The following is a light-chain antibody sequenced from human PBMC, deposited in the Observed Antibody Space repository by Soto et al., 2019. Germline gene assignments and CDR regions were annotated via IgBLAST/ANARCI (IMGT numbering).Light chain of an antibody. V-gene: IGLV1-40*01. CDR1: SSNIGAGYD. CDR3: QSYDSSLSGHNYV. Sequence: QSVLTQPPSVSGAPGQRVTISCTGSSSNIGAGYDVHWYQQLPGTAPKLLIYGNTKRPSGVPDRFSGSKSGTSASLAITGLQAADEADYYCQSYDSSLSGHNYVFGTGTKLTVL. J-gene: IGLJ1*01. CDR2: GNT.